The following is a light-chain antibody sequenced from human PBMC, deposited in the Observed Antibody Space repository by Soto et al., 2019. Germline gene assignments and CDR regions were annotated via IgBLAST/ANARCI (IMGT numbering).Light chain of an antibody. Sequence: DIVLTQSPGTLSLSPGERATLSCRASQSVSSNYLAWYQQKPGQDPRLLIHGASTRATGVPDRFSGSGSGTDFTLTISRLEPEDFAVYHCQQYGSLSWTFGQGTKVDIK. J-gene: IGKJ1*01. CDR2: GAS. CDR1: QSVSSNY. CDR3: QQYGSLSWT. V-gene: IGKV3-20*01.